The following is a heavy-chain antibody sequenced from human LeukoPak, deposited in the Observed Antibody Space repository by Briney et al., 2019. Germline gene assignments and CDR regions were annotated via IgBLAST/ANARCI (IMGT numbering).Heavy chain of an antibody. V-gene: IGHV3-7*03. CDR1: GFTFSTYW. CDR3: ARDLYNSASK. Sequence: PGGSLRLSCTVSGFTFSTYWMSWVRQAPGKGLEWVANIKQDGSEKYYVGSVKGRFTISRDNAKNSLYLQMNSLRAEDTAVYYCARDLYNSASKWGQGTLVTVSS. D-gene: IGHD6-25*01. J-gene: IGHJ4*02. CDR2: IKQDGSEK.